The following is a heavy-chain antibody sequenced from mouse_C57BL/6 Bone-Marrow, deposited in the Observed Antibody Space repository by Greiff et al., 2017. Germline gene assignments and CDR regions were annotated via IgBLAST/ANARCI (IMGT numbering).Heavy chain of an antibody. J-gene: IGHJ1*03. V-gene: IGHV1-81*01. CDR1: GYTFTSYG. CDR2: IYPRSGNT. Sequence: VQGVESGAELARPGASVKLSCKASGYTFTSYGISWVKQRTGQGLEWIGEIYPRSGNTYYNEKFKGKATLTADKSSSTAYMELRSLTSEDSAVYFCARCPITTVVATPYWYFDVWGTGTTVTVSS. D-gene: IGHD1-1*01. CDR3: ARCPITTVVATPYWYFDV.